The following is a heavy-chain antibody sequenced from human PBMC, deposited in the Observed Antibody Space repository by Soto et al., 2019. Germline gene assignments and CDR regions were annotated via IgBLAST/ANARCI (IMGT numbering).Heavy chain of an antibody. J-gene: IGHJ4*02. Sequence: QVQLVQSGAEVKKPGASVKVSCKASGYIFTSYGISWVRQAPGQGLEWMGWISAYSGDTNYAQKLQDRVTMTTDTATDTAYMELRSLRSDDTAVYYCARAGGDSSGWHFDYWGQGALVTVSS. D-gene: IGHD6-19*01. V-gene: IGHV1-18*01. CDR2: ISAYSGDT. CDR3: ARAGGDSSGWHFDY. CDR1: GYIFTSYG.